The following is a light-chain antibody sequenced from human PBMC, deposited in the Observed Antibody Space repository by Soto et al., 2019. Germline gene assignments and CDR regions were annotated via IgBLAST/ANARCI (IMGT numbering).Light chain of an antibody. V-gene: IGKV1-27*01. J-gene: IGKJ3*01. CDR1: QGISNY. Sequence: DIQMTQSPSSLSASVGDRVTITCRASQGISNYLAWYQQKPGKVPKLLIFAASTLQSGFPSHFSGSGSGTYFTLTINSLQPEDVATYFCQKYDRAPFTFGPGTKVHI. CDR2: AAS. CDR3: QKYDRAPFT.